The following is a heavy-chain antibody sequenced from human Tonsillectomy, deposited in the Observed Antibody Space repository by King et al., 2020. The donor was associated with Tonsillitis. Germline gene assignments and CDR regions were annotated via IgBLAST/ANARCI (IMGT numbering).Heavy chain of an antibody. CDR1: GYSFTSYW. V-gene: IGHV5-51*01. CDR3: ARWGATDPRVRHNWFDP. CDR2: IYPGDSDT. D-gene: IGHD1-26*01. Sequence: QLVQSGVEVKKPGESLKISCKGSGYSFTSYWIGWVRQMPGKGLEWMGIIYPGDSDTRYSPSFQGQVTISADTSISTAYLQWSSLKASDTAMYYCARWGATDPRVRHNWFDPWGQGTLVTVSS. J-gene: IGHJ5*02.